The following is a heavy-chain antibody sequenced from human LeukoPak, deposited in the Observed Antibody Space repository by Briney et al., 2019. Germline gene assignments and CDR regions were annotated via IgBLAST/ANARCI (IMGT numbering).Heavy chain of an antibody. V-gene: IGHV1-18*01. Sequence: ASVKVSCKASGYTFTSYGISWVRQAPGQGLEWMGWISAYNGNTNYAQKLQGRVTMTTDTSTSTAYMELRSLRSDDTAVYYCARELYDLWSGSYYYMDVWGKGTTVTVSS. CDR2: ISAYNGNT. D-gene: IGHD3-3*01. CDR1: GYTFTSYG. CDR3: ARELYDLWSGSYYYMDV. J-gene: IGHJ6*03.